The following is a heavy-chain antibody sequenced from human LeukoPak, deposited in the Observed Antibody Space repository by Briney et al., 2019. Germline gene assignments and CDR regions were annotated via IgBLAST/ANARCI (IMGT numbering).Heavy chain of an antibody. CDR3: AELGITMIGGV. D-gene: IGHD3-10*02. J-gene: IGHJ6*04. Sequence: GGSLRLSCAASGFTFSSYWMSWVRQAPGKGLEWVANIKQDGSEKYYVDSVKGRFTISRDNAKNSLYLQMNSLRAGDTAVCYCAELGITMIGGVWGKGTTVTISS. V-gene: IGHV3-7*01. CDR1: GFTFSSYW. CDR2: IKQDGSEK.